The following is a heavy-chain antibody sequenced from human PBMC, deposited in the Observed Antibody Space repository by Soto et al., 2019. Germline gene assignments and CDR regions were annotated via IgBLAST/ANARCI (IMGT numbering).Heavy chain of an antibody. Sequence: PGGSLRLSCAASGLTFSSHWMHWVRQAPGKGLVWVSHIGPDGTTTRDADSVQGRFTISRDNARNTLYLQMDSLRDEDTAVYYCARDNNWSYDYWGQGILVTVSS. CDR3: ARDNNWSYDY. J-gene: IGHJ4*02. D-gene: IGHD1-1*01. CDR1: GLTFSSHW. CDR2: IGPDGTTT. V-gene: IGHV3-74*01.